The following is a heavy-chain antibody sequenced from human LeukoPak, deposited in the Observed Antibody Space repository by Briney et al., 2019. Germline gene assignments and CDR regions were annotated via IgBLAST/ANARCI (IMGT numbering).Heavy chain of an antibody. CDR1: GGSFSGYY. J-gene: IGHJ1*01. Sequence: SETLSLTCAVYGGSFSGYYWSWIRQPPGKGLEWIGEINHSGSTSYNPSLKSRVTISVDTSKNQFSLKLRSVTAADTAVYYCARVVQSTDSSGFYLPEYFQHWGQGTLVTVSS. V-gene: IGHV4-34*01. CDR2: INHSGST. D-gene: IGHD3-22*01. CDR3: ARVVQSTDSSGFYLPEYFQH.